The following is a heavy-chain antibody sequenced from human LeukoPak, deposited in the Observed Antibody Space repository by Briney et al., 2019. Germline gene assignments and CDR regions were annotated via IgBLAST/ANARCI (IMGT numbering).Heavy chain of an antibody. J-gene: IGHJ3*02. Sequence: PGGSLRLSSAASGFTFSSYAMHWVRQAPGKGLEWVAVISYDGSNKYYADSVKGRFTISRDNSKNTLYLQMNSLRAEDTAVYYCARPYYDSSGYFLVAFDIWGQGTMVTVSS. CDR1: GFTFSSYA. D-gene: IGHD3-22*01. CDR2: ISYDGSNK. CDR3: ARPYYDSSGYFLVAFDI. V-gene: IGHV3-30*04.